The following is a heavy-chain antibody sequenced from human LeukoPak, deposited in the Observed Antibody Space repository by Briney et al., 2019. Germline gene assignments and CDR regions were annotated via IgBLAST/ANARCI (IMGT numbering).Heavy chain of an antibody. CDR2: IKQDGSEK. V-gene: IGHV3-7*01. CDR3: ASGSGQGYDFWSGYYTQEYYFDY. J-gene: IGHJ4*02. CDR1: GFTFSSYW. D-gene: IGHD3-3*01. Sequence: GGSLRLSCAASGFTFSSYWMSWVRQAPGKGLEWVANIKQDGSEKYYVDSVKGRFTISRDNAKNSLYLQMNSLRAEDTAMYYCASGSGQGYDFWSGYYTQEYYFDYWGQGTLVTVSS.